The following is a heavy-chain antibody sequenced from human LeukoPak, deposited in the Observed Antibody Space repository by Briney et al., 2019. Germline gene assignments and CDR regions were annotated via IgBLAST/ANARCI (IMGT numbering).Heavy chain of an antibody. D-gene: IGHD4-11*01. CDR1: GGSFGGYY. CDR2: INHSGST. CDR3: ARDHWGYSNEYFDY. J-gene: IGHJ4*02. V-gene: IGHV4-34*01. Sequence: SETLSLTCAVYGGSFGGYYWSWIRQPPGKGLEWIGEINHSGSTNYNPSLKSRVTISVDTSKNQFSLKLSSVTAADTAVYYCARDHWGYSNEYFDYWGQGTLVTVSS.